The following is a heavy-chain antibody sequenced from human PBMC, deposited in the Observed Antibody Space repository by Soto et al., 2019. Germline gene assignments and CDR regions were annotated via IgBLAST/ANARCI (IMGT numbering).Heavy chain of an antibody. D-gene: IGHD5-12*01. V-gene: IGHV5-10-1*01. Sequence: GGSLKISCKGSGYSFTSYWISWVRQMPGKGLEWVGGIDASDSYTNYSASFQGHVTISADKSISTAYLQWSSLKASDTAMYYYARKKPNNIVATTRYYYYGMDVWGQGTTVTVSS. CDR2: IDASDSYT. CDR1: GYSFTSYW. CDR3: ARKKPNNIVATTRYYYYGMDV. J-gene: IGHJ6*02.